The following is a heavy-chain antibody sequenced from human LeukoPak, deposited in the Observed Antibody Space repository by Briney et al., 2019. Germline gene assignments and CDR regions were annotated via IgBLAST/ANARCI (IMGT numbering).Heavy chain of an antibody. D-gene: IGHD3-22*01. CDR2: IWYDGSNK. Sequence: PGGSLRLSCAASGFTFSDYYMTWVRQAPGKGLEWVAVIWYDGSNKYYADSVKGRFTISRDNSKNTLYLQMNSLRAEDTAVYYCARGNYYDPWGQGTLVTVSS. V-gene: IGHV3-33*08. CDR3: ARGNYYDP. J-gene: IGHJ5*02. CDR1: GFTFSDYY.